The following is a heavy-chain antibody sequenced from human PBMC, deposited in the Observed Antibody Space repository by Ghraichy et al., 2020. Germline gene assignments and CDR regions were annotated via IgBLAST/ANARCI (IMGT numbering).Heavy chain of an antibody. CDR2: IYYSGST. CDR1: GGSISSYY. Sequence: GSLTLTCTVSGGSISSYYWSWIRQPPGKGLEWIGYIYYSGSTNYNPSLKSRVTISVDTSKNQFSLKLSSVTAADTAVYYCAREGYSSSWVDYWGQGTLVTVSS. V-gene: IGHV4-59*01. CDR3: AREGYSSSWVDY. D-gene: IGHD6-13*01. J-gene: IGHJ4*02.